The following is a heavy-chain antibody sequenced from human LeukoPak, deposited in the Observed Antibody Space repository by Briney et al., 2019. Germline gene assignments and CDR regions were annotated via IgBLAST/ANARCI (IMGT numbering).Heavy chain of an antibody. CDR1: GESFVGYY. CDR3: ARRRIPATITGSKLSSRFDT. V-gene: IGHV4-34*01. D-gene: IGHD5-12*01. Sequence: SETLSLTCAVYGESFVGYYWAWIRQPPGKGLEWIGEIDYTGSTNYNPSLKSRMKMSVDTSKNQFSVSLNSVTAADTAFYYCARRRIPATITGSKLSSRFDTWGQGTLVTVSS. J-gene: IGHJ1*01. CDR2: IDYTGST.